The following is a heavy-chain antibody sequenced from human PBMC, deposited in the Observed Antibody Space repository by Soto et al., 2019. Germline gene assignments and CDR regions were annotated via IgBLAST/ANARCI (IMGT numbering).Heavy chain of an antibody. CDR3: ARLEERLAAPSWFDP. J-gene: IGHJ5*02. CDR2: IIPIFGTA. CDR1: GGTFSSYA. V-gene: IGHV1-69*06. D-gene: IGHD3-16*01. Sequence: ASVKVSCKASGGTFSSYAISWVRQAPGQGLEWMGGIIPIFGTANYAQKFQGRVTITADKSTSTAYMELSSLRSEDTAVYYCARLEERLAAPSWFDPWGQGTLVTVSS.